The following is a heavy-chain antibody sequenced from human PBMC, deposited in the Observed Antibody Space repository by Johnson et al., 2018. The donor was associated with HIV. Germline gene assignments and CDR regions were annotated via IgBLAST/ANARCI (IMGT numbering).Heavy chain of an antibody. Sequence: VQLVESGGGLVKPGGSLRLSCAASGFTFGNAWMSWVRQAPGKGLEWVGRIKSKTDGGTTDYAAPVKGRFTISRDDSKNTLYLQMNSLKTEDTAVYYCTTDLIRRYYGSGLRDAFDIWGQGTMVTVSS. CDR2: IKSKTDGGTT. CDR3: TTDLIRRYYGSGLRDAFDI. J-gene: IGHJ3*02. D-gene: IGHD3-10*01. V-gene: IGHV3-15*01. CDR1: GFTFGNAW.